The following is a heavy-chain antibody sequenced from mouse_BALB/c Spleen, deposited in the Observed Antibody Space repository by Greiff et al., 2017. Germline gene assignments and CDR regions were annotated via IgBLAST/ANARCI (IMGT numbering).Heavy chain of an antibody. CDR2: IDPYNGGT. Sequence: EVKLVESGPELVKPGASVKVSCKASGYAFTSYNMYWVKQSHGKSLEWIGYIDPYNGGTSYNQKFKGKATLTVDKSSSTAYMHLNSLTSEDSAVYYCATSPYYYGRFDYWGQGTTLTVSS. V-gene: IGHV1S135*01. J-gene: IGHJ2*01. CDR1: GYAFTSYN. D-gene: IGHD1-1*01. CDR3: ATSPYYYGRFDY.